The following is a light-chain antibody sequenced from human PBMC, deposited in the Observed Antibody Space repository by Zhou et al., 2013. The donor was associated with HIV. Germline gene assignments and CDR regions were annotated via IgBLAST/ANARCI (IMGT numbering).Light chain of an antibody. CDR2: DAS. J-gene: IGKJ2*01. V-gene: IGKV3-11*01. CDR3: QQRSNWPPYT. Sequence: EIIMTQSPATLSVSPGDRTTLSCRASQSISSYLAWYQQKPGQAPRLLIYDASKRATGIPGRFSGSGSGTDFTLTISSLEPEDIAVYFCQQRSNWPPYTFGQGTKLEIK. CDR1: QSISSY.